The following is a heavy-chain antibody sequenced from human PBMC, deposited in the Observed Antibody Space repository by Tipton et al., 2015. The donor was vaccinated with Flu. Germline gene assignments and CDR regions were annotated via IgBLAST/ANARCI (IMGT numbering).Heavy chain of an antibody. V-gene: IGHV4-38-2*01. CDR2: SYHTGNA. J-gene: IGHJ5*01. Sequence: TLSLTCSVSGYFIGSGFYWGWFRQPPGKGLEWIGNSYHTGNAYYNPSLKSRVTISVDRSKNQFSLALSSGTAADTAVYYCARRDYNNYVSIPKNWFDSWGQGTLVTVSS. D-gene: IGHD4-11*01. CDR3: ARRDYNNYVSIPKNWFDS. CDR1: GYFIGSGFY.